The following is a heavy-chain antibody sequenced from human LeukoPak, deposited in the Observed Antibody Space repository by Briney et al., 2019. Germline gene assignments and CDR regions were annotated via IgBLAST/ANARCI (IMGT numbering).Heavy chain of an antibody. CDR3: ARRGYYYDSSGYYYFDY. V-gene: IGHV1-2*02. D-gene: IGHD3-22*01. CDR2: INPNSGGT. Sequence: GASVKVSCKASGYTFTGYYMHWVRQAPGQGLEWMGWINPNSGGTNYAQKFQGRVTMTRDTSISTAYMELSRLRSDDTAVYYCARRGYYYDSSGYYYFDYWGQGTLVTVSS. J-gene: IGHJ4*02. CDR1: GYTFTGYY.